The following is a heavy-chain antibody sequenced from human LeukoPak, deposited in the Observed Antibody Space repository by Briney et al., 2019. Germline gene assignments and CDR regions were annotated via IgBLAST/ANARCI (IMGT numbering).Heavy chain of an antibody. CDR1: GFTFTAIA. D-gene: IGHD5-12*01. Sequence: PGGSLRLSCAASGFTFTAIAMSSVRQAPGKGLEWVSAISGSGYSTYYADSVKGRFTISRDNSKNTLYLQMNTLAAEPTDVYYCAKEAGYSGYDYPDYWGQGTLVTVSS. J-gene: IGHJ4*02. CDR2: ISGSGYST. V-gene: IGHV3-23*01. CDR3: AKEAGYSGYDYPDY.